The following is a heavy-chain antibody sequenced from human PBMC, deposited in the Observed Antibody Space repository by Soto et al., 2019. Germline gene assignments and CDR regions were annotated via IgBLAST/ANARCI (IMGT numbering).Heavy chain of an antibody. J-gene: IGHJ6*02. CDR1: GGSISSSSYY. CDR2: SYYRGRT. D-gene: IGHD3-3*01. V-gene: IGHV4-39*02. CDR3: ARRLLRFPGGGMDV. Sequence: QLQLQESGPGLVKPSETLSLTCTVSGGSISSSSYYWGWIRQPPGKGLAWIGSSYYRGRTYYNPSLKSRVTLSVATSKHRFSLRLSSVTAADTDVYYCARRLLRFPGGGMDVWGQGTTVTLS.